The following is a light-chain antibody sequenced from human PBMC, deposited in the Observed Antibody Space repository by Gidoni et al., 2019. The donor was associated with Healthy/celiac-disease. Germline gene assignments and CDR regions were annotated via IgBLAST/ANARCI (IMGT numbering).Light chain of an antibody. J-gene: IGKJ2*02. CDR2: WAS. CDR1: QSGLYSSNNKNY. Sequence: VLTQSPDSIAVSLGERATIHCKSSQSGLYSSNNKNYLAWYQQKQGQTPKMLIYWASTRESGVPERFSGSGSGTDLTLTISSLQAEDVAVYYCQQYYSTPRWTFGQGTKLEIK. V-gene: IGKV4-1*01. CDR3: QQYYSTPRWT.